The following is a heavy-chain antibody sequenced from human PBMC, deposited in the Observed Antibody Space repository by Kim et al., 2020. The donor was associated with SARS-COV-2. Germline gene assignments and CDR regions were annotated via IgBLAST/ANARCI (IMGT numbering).Heavy chain of an antibody. CDR2: ISYDGSNK. V-gene: IGHV3-30*18. CDR3: AKVGGEGGGDG. J-gene: IGHJ4*02. Sequence: GGSLRLSCAASGFTFSSYGMHWVRQAPGKGLEWVAVISYDGSNKYYADSVQGRFTISRDNSKNTLYLQMNSLRAEDTAVYYCAKVGGEGGGDGWGQGTLVTVSS. D-gene: IGHD2-21*02. CDR1: GFTFSSYG.